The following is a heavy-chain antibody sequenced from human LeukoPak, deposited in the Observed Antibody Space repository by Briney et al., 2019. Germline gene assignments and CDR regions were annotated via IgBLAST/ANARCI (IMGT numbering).Heavy chain of an antibody. Sequence: GGSLRLSCAASGFTFSSSWMSWVRQAPGKGLEWVANIKQDGSQKYYVDSVKGRFTISRDNAKNSLYLQMNSLRAEDTAVYYCARDFSYGYLFFDYWGQGTLVTVSS. V-gene: IGHV3-7*01. J-gene: IGHJ4*02. D-gene: IGHD5-18*01. CDR2: IKQDGSQK. CDR3: ARDFSYGYLFFDY. CDR1: GFTFSSSW.